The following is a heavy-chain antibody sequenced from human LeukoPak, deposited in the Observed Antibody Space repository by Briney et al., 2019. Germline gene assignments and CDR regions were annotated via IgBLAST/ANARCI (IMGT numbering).Heavy chain of an antibody. CDR1: GYRFTSYW. V-gene: IGHV5-51*01. J-gene: IGHJ4*02. D-gene: IGHD2-2*02. CDR2: IYPDDSDT. Sequence: PGESLQISCKGSGYRFTSYWIGWVRQLPGKGLEWMGLIYPDDSDTRYSPSFQGQVTISADKSISTAYLQWSSLKASDTAMYYCAIGGDSTTSCYRCFDYWGQGTLVTVSS. CDR3: AIGGDSTTSCYRCFDY.